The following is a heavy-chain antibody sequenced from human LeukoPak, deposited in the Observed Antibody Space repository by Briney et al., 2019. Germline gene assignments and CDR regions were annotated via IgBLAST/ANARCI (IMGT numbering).Heavy chain of an antibody. V-gene: IGHV3-30-3*01. CDR2: ISYDGSNK. J-gene: IGHJ4*02. CDR3: ARDQSGADYGYYFDY. CDR1: GFTFSSYA. Sequence: PGGSLRLSCAASGFTFSSYAMHWVRQAPGKGLEWVAVISYDGSNKYYADSVKGRFTISRDNSKNTLYLQMNSLRAEDTAVYYCARDQSGADYGYYFDYWGQGTLVTVSS. D-gene: IGHD4-17*01.